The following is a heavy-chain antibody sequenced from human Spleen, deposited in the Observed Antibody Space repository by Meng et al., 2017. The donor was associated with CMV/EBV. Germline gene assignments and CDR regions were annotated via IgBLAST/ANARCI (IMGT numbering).Heavy chain of an antibody. CDR2: ICYSGST. V-gene: IGHV4-39*07. CDR3: ARVPSVVPAAYFDY. Sequence: SETLSLTCTVSGDSISSGDFYWSWIRQPPGKGLEWIGTICYSGSTYYNPSLKSRVTISVDTSKNQFSLKLSSVTAADTAVYSCARVPSVVPAAYFDYWGQGMLVTVSS. CDR1: GDSISSGDFY. J-gene: IGHJ4*02. D-gene: IGHD2-2*01.